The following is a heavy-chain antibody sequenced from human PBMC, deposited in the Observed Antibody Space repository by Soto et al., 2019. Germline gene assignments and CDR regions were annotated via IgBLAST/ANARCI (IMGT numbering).Heavy chain of an antibody. CDR1: GFTFSSYA. CDR2: ISGSGGST. V-gene: IGHV3-23*01. J-gene: IGHJ4*02. D-gene: IGHD2-2*01. Sequence: EVQLLESGGGLVQPGGSLRLSCAASGFTFSSYAMSWVRQAPGKGLEWVSAISGSGGSTYYADSVKGRFTISRDNSKKTLYLQMNSLRAEDTAVYYCAKVNIVVVPAATRYFDYWGQGTLVTVSS. CDR3: AKVNIVVVPAATRYFDY.